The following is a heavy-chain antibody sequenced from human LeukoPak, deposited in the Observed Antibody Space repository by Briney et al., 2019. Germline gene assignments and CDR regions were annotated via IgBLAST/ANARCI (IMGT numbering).Heavy chain of an antibody. Sequence: PVKVSCKASGFTFTSSAVQWVRQARGQRLEWIGWIVVGSGNTNYAQKFQERVTITRDMSTSTAYMELSSLRSEDTAVYYCAAGLGESSGYYYVFGLSWGQGTLVTVSS. V-gene: IGHV1-58*01. J-gene: IGHJ5*02. CDR1: GFTFTSSA. CDR3: AAGLGESSGYYYVFGLS. D-gene: IGHD3-22*01. CDR2: IVVGSGNT.